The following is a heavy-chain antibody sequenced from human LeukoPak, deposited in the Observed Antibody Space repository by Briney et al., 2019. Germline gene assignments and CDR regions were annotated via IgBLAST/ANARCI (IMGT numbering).Heavy chain of an antibody. CDR3: AKDGLIVTTNPYYYMDV. CDR1: GFTFSSYA. J-gene: IGHJ6*03. CDR2: ISGSGGST. V-gene: IGHV3-23*01. D-gene: IGHD4-11*01. Sequence: GGSLRLSCAVSGFTFSSYAMSWVRQAPGKGLEWVSAISGSGGSTYYADSVKGRFTISRDNSKNTLYLQMNGLRAEDTAVYYCAKDGLIVTTNPYYYMDVWGKGTTVTVSS.